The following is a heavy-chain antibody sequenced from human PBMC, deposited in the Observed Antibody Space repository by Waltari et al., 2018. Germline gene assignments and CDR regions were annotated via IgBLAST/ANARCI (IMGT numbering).Heavy chain of an antibody. V-gene: IGHV3-74*03. J-gene: IGHJ6*02. CDR3: VRDRYTSAWYPMYYGLDV. D-gene: IGHD6-19*01. CDR2: LESDGST. Sequence: EVQLVESGGGLVQPGGSLRLSCAASGFTLRTSWMPWVRQFPGKGLVWVSRLESDGSTKFADFAKGRFTVSRDNAKNTISLHMNSLRVEDTAVYYCVRDRYTSAWYPMYYGLDVWGQGTTVIVSS. CDR1: GFTLRTSW.